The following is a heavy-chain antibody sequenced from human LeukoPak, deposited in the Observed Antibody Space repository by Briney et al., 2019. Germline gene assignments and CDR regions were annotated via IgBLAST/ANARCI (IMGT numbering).Heavy chain of an antibody. J-gene: IGHJ4*02. CDR2: INHSGST. D-gene: IGHD3-22*01. V-gene: IGHV4-34*01. CDR3: ARISYDSSGYYVGGVDY. Sequence: SETLSLTCAVYGGSFSGYYWSWIRQPPGKGLEWIGEINHSGSTNYNPSLKSRVTISVDTPKNQFSLKLSSVTAADTAVYYCARISYDSSGYYVGGVDYWGQGTLVTVSS. CDR1: GGSFSGYY.